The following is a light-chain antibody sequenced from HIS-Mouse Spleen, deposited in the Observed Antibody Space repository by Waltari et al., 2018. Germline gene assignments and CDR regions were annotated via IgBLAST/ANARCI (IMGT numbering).Light chain of an antibody. CDR3: SLYTSSSTLV. J-gene: IGLJ2*01. Sequence: QSALTQPPSVSGSPGQSATISCTGTSSDVGSYNRVSWYQQPPGTAPKRMIYEVSYRPSGVPDRFSGSKSGNTASLTISGLQAEDEADYYCSLYTSSSTLVFGGGTKLTVL. CDR2: EVS. CDR1: SSDVGSYNR. V-gene: IGLV2-18*01.